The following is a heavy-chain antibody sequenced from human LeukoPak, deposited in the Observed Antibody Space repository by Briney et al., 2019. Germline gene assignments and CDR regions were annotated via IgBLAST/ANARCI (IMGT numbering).Heavy chain of an antibody. J-gene: IGHJ4*02. CDR2: INPSGGST. D-gene: IGHD3-10*02. Sequence: ASVKVSCKASGYTFTSYYMHWVRQAPGQGLEWMGIINPSGGSTSYAQKFQGRVTMTTDTSTSTAYMELRSLRSDDTAVYYCARLFGELLEPYYFDYWGQGTLVTVSS. V-gene: IGHV1-46*01. CDR3: ARLFGELLEPYYFDY. CDR1: GYTFTSYY.